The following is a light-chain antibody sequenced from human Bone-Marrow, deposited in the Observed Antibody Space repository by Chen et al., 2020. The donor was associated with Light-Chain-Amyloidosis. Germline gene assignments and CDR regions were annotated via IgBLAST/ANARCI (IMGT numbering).Light chain of an antibody. Sequence: ILFNPSPGTRSLSPGEGANLPCRASQTSSSNYLTWYQQKFGQAPRLLIYGSSSRATGIPDRFTGSGSGTDFTLTINRLEPEDFAMYYCQQYGTSPLTFGGGTKVEIK. J-gene: IGKJ4*01. CDR2: GSS. V-gene: IGKV3-20*01. CDR3: QQYGTSPLT. CDR1: QTSSSNY.